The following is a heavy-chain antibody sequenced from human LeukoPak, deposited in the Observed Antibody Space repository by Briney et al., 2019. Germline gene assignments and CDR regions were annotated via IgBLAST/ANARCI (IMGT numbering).Heavy chain of an antibody. J-gene: IGHJ6*02. V-gene: IGHV3-9*01. CDR1: GFSFDDYA. Sequence: SGGSLRLSCAASGFSFDDYAMHWVRQAPGKGLEWVSGITYNSGSIGYADSVKGRFTISRDNAKNSLYLQMNSLRVEDTALYYCVKDYFYGGNYYYYYGMDVWGQGTTVTVSS. CDR2: ITYNSGSI. CDR3: VKDYFYGGNYYYYYGMDV. D-gene: IGHD4-23*01.